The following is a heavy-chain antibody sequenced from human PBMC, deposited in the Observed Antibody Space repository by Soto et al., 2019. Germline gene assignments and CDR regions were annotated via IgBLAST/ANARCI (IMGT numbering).Heavy chain of an antibody. J-gene: IGHJ4*02. CDR3: ATTPRIARGIPIDC. D-gene: IGHD6-13*01. Sequence: QVQLVQSGAEVKKPGSSVKVSCKASGGTLSTYAFSWVRQAPGQGLEWMGGIIPILGTTNYTQKFQGRVTITADESTLTCYMVMSTLRSDDTAVYYLATTPRIARGIPIDCCSQGTLVTVSS. CDR2: IIPILGTT. V-gene: IGHV1-69*01. CDR1: GGTLSTYA.